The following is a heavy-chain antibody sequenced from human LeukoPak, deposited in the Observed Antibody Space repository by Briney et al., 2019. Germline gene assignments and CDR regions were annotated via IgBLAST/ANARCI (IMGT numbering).Heavy chain of an antibody. CDR3: ARGPALHSKWVGGRWFDP. Sequence: GASVKVSCKASGGTFSSYAIHWVRQAAGHGLEWMGWMNPNSAHTGHAQKFQGRVTMTRDTSMNTAYMELSGLTSEDTAIYYCARGPALHSKWVGGRWFDPWGQGTLLTVSS. V-gene: IGHV1-8*02. CDR1: GGTFSSYA. CDR2: MNPNSAHT. J-gene: IGHJ5*02. D-gene: IGHD6-19*01.